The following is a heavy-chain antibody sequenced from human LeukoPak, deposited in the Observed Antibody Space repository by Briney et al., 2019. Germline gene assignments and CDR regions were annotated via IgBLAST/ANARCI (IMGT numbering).Heavy chain of an antibody. Sequence: SETLSLTCAVFGGSFSGYYWSWIRQSPGKGLEWIGEINHSGGTKYNPSLKSRVTISVDTSKNQFSLKLSSVTAADTAVYYCARDQSWAGTNFEPKFDYWGQGTLVTVSS. D-gene: IGHD6-19*01. J-gene: IGHJ4*02. CDR2: INHSGGT. CDR3: ARDQSWAGTNFEPKFDY. CDR1: GGSFSGYY. V-gene: IGHV4-34*01.